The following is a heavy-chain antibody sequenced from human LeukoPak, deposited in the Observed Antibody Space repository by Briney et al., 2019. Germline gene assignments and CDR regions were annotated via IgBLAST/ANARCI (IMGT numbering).Heavy chain of an antibody. CDR3: GRVGRAARGGY. J-gene: IGHJ4*02. Sequence: PGGSLRLSCAASGFTFSSYEMQWVRQAPGKGLEWVSYIGTSGISIYYADSVEGRFTISRDNAKNSLYLQMNSLRAEDTAVYYCGRVGRAARGGYRGQGTLVTVSS. CDR2: IGTSGISI. CDR1: GFTFSSYE. D-gene: IGHD2-15*01. V-gene: IGHV3-48*03.